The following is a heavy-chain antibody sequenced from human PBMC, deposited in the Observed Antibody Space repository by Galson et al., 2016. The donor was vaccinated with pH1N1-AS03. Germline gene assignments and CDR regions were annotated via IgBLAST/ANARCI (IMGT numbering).Heavy chain of an antibody. CDR2: ISVTGKTI. Sequence: SLRLSCAASGFNFTDFYMTWVRQAPGKGLEWLSSISVTGKTIYYADSVKGRFTISRDNFKNSVYLHLDSLRAEDTAVYHCARDSMVLRGILRYWGQGTRVTVS. V-gene: IGHV3-11*01. CDR1: GFNFTDFY. CDR3: ARDSMVLRGILRY. D-gene: IGHD3-10*01. J-gene: IGHJ1*01.